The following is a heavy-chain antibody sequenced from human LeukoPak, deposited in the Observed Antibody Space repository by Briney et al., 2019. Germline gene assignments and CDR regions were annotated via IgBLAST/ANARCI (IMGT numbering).Heavy chain of an antibody. D-gene: IGHD6-13*01. J-gene: IGHJ4*02. V-gene: IGHV1-69*05. CDR2: IIPIFGTA. CDR3: ARDRIEADRYFDY. Sequence: SVKVSCKASGGTFSSYAISWVRQAPGQGLEWMGGIIPIFGTANYAQKFQGRVAITTDESTSTAYMELSSLRSEDTAVYYCARDRIEADRYFDYWGQGTLVTVSS. CDR1: GGTFSSYA.